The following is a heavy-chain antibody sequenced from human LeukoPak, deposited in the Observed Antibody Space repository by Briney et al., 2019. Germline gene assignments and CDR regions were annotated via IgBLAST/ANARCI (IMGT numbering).Heavy chain of an antibody. D-gene: IGHD4-11*01. CDR2: IDPNNGDT. CDR3: AREYSASEH. Sequence: GASVKVSCRASGYTFTGHFLHWVRQAPGQGLEWMAWIDPNNGDTHYAQNFQGRITVTRDTSISTVYMELSRLTSDDTAVYYCAREYSASEHWGLGTLVTVSS. CDR1: GYTFTGHF. J-gene: IGHJ1*01. V-gene: IGHV1-2*02.